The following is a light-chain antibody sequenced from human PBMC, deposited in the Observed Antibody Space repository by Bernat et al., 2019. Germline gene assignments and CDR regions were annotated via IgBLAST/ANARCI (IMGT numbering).Light chain of an antibody. V-gene: IGKV3-11*01. CDR1: QSVSSY. CDR3: QHRRTWPGT. CDR2: DAP. J-gene: IGKJ1*01. Sequence: EIVLTQSPATLSLSPGERATLSCRASQSVSSYLAWYQQKLGQGPRLLIYDAPNRATGIPARFSGSGSGTDFTLTISSLEPEDFAVYYCQHRRTWPGTFGQGTKVEIK.